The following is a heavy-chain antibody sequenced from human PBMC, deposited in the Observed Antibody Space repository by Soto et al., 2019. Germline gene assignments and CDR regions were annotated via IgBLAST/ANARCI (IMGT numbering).Heavy chain of an antibody. CDR1: GFTFSSYG. CDR2: ISYDGSNK. D-gene: IGHD5-18*01. J-gene: IGHJ6*02. Sequence: GGSLRLSCAASGFTFSSYGMHWVRQAPGKGLEWVAVISYDGSNKYYADSVKGRFTISRDNSKNTLYLQMNSLRAEDTAVYYCARDRYSYGHNHYYYGMDVWGQGTTVTVSS. V-gene: IGHV3-30*03. CDR3: ARDRYSYGHNHYYYGMDV.